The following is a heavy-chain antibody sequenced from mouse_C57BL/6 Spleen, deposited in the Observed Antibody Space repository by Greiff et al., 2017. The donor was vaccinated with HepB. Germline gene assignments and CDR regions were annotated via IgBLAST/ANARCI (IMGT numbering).Heavy chain of an antibody. CDR3: IGAIYYGYGAY. D-gene: IGHD2-2*01. V-gene: IGHV1-74*01. Sequence: QVQLQQSGAELVKPGASVKVSCKASGYTFTSYWMHWVKQRPGQGLEWIGRIHPSDSDTNYNQKFKGKATLTVDKSSSTAYMQLSSLTSEDSAVYYCIGAIYYGYGAYWGQGTLVTVSA. J-gene: IGHJ3*01. CDR2: IHPSDSDT. CDR1: GYTFTSYW.